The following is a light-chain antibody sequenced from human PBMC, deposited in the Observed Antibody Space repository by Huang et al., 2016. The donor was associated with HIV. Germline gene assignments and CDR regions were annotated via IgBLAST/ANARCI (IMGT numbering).Light chain of an antibody. CDR1: QCIDSY. V-gene: IGKV1D-8*01. CDR2: ATS. CDR3: QQYYTFPWT. Sequence: VIWMTQSPSLVSASTGDTVTINCRVSQCIDSYLAWYQQRPGKAPDLLIYATSTLHGGVPSRFNGSGSGTDFTLTIRRLQSEDFADYYCQQYYTFPWTFGQGTKVDVK. J-gene: IGKJ1*01.